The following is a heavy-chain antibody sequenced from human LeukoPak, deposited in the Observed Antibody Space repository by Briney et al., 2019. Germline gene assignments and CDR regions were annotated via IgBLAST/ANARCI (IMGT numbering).Heavy chain of an antibody. CDR3: AKASGSYFERSYFDY. CDR2: ISGSGGST. V-gene: IGHV3-23*01. Sequence: PGGSLRLSCAASGFTFSSYAMSWVRQAPGKGLEWVSAISGSGGSTYYADSVKGRFTISRDNSKNTLYLQMNSLRAEDTAVYYCAKASGSYFERSYFDYWGQGTLVTVSS. D-gene: IGHD1-26*01. CDR1: GFTFSSYA. J-gene: IGHJ4*02.